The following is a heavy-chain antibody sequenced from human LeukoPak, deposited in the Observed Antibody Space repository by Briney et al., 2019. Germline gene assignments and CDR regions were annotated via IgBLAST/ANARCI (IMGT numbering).Heavy chain of an antibody. CDR1: GGSISSSNW. J-gene: IGHJ6*02. CDR3: AGEGPPGIVGATPAPMDV. Sequence: SETLSLTCAVSGGSISSSNWWSWVRQPPGKGLEWIGEIYHSGSTNYNPSLKSRVTISVDKSKNQFSLKLSSVTAADTAVYYCAGEGPPGIVGATPAPMDVWGQGTTVTVSS. CDR2: IYHSGST. V-gene: IGHV4-4*02. D-gene: IGHD1-26*01.